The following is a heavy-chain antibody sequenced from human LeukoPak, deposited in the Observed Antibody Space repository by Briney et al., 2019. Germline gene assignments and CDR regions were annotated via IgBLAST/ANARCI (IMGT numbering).Heavy chain of an antibody. CDR1: GFTFSSYW. CDR3: ARPFSEYSSSSDFDY. D-gene: IGHD6-6*01. Sequence: GGSLRLSCAASGFTFSSYWMHWVRQAPGKGLVWVSRINSDGSSTSYADSVKGRFTISRDNAKNTLYLQMNSLRAEDTAVYYCARPFSEYSSSSDFDYWGQGTLVTVSS. J-gene: IGHJ4*02. CDR2: INSDGSST. V-gene: IGHV3-74*01.